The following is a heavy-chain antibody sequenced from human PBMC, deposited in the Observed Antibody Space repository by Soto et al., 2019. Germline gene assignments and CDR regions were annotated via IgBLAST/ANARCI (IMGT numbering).Heavy chain of an antibody. CDR2: IRANNGYT. J-gene: IGHJ2*01. Sequence: QIHLVQSGAEVKTPGASVKVSCKASGYTFNTYGITWVRQAPGQGLEWMGWIRANNGYTSHAQKLQGRVTMPTDTSTSTAYMELRSLTSDDTAVYFCARGYGDYGYFDLWGRGTLVTVSS. CDR3: ARGYGDYGYFDL. V-gene: IGHV1-18*01. CDR1: GYTFNTYG. D-gene: IGHD4-17*01.